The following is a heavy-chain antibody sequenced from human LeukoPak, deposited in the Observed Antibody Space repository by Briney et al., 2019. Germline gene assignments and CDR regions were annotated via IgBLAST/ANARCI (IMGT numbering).Heavy chain of an antibody. CDR3: ARRGYFYYYYGMDV. J-gene: IGHJ6*02. CDR2: INHSGST. D-gene: IGHD1-26*01. V-gene: IGHV4-34*01. CDR1: GGSFSGYY. Sequence: TASETLSLTCAVYGGSFSGYYWSWIRQPPGKGLEWIGEINHSGSTNYNPSLKSRVTISVDTSKNQFSLKLSSVTAADTAVYYCARRGYFYYYYGMDVWGQGTTVTVSS.